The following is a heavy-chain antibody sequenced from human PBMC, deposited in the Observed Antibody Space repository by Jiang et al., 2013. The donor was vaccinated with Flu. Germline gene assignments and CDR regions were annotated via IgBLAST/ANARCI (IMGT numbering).Heavy chain of an antibody. CDR1: GFTFSNYA. J-gene: IGHJ3*01. CDR3: AKKLSAVPGPDAFDA. Sequence: VQLLESGEAWYSLGVLRLSCAASGFTFSNYAMSWVRQAPGKGLEWVSALIGSGGSTYYSDSVKGRFTISRDNSKNTMYLQMNSLRAEDTAVYYCAKKLSAVPGPDAFDAWGPRDIGHRLF. CDR2: LIGSGGST. V-gene: IGHV3-23*01. D-gene: IGHD6-19*01.